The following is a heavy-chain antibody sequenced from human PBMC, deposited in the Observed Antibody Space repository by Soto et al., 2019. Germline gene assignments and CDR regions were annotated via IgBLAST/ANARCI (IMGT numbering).Heavy chain of an antibody. CDR2: IYYSGST. CDR3: AREGGDYVFPALGTRTFDI. J-gene: IGHJ3*02. CDR1: GGSVSSGSYY. D-gene: IGHD4-17*01. Sequence: PSETLSLTCTVSGGSVSSGSYYWSWIRQPPGKGLEWIGYIYYSGSTNYNPSLKSRVTISVDTSKNQFSLKLSSVTAADTAVYYCAREGGDYVFPALGTRTFDIWGQGTMVTVSS. V-gene: IGHV4-61*01.